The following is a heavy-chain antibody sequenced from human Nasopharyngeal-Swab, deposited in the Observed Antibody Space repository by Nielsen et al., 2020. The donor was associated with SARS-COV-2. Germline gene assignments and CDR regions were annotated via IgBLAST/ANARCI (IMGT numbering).Heavy chain of an antibody. V-gene: IGHV4-59*01. CDR2: IYYNGRT. Sequence: ESLKISCSVSGGSLTSFFWSWIRQPPGKELEWLGYIYYNGRTTYNPSLKSRVTISVDTSNNQFSLKVASVTTADTAVYYCARAIEAYGPRDVANEDFWGRGTLVTDSS. J-gene: IGHJ4*02. CDR1: GGSLTSFF. D-gene: IGHD5-24*01. CDR3: ARAIEAYGPRDVANEDF.